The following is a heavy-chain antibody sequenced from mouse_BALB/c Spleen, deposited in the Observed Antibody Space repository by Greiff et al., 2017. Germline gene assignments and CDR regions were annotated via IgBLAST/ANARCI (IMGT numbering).Heavy chain of an antibody. CDR3: ARGYDGRAWFAY. Sequence: QVQLQQSGAELVRPGSSVKISCKASGYAFSSYWMNWVKQRPGQGLEWIGQIYPGDGDTNYNGKFKGKATLTADKSSSTAYMQLSSLTSEDSAVYYCARGYDGRAWFAYWGQGTLVTVSA. D-gene: IGHD2-14*01. V-gene: IGHV1-80*01. J-gene: IGHJ3*01. CDR2: IYPGDGDT. CDR1: GYAFSSYW.